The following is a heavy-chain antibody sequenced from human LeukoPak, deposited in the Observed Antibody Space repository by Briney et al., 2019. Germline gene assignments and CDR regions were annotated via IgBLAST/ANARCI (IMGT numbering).Heavy chain of an antibody. D-gene: IGHD2-2*01. CDR2: INPNSGGT. CDR3: ARGALSSPYYDYYYYMDV. Sequence: VASVKVSCKASGYTFTGYYMHWVRQAPGQGLEWMGWINPNSGGTNYAQKFQGRVTMTRDTSISTAYMELSRLRSDDTAVYYCARGALSSPYYDYYYYMDVWGKGTTVTVSS. V-gene: IGHV1-2*02. J-gene: IGHJ6*03. CDR1: GYTFTGYY.